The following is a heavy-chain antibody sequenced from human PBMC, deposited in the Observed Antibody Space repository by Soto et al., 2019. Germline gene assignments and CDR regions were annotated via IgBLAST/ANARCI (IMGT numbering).Heavy chain of an antibody. Sequence: GGSLRLSCATSGFDFGDYAFAWVRQGPGRGLEWVAFIRAKPAGWTAEYAASVKDRFTLSRDGSESIAYLQMNSLKVEDTGMYYCSRIGPESATRWFFDYWGQGTPVTVSS. CDR1: GFDFGDYA. V-gene: IGHV3-49*04. J-gene: IGHJ4*02. D-gene: IGHD2-15*01. CDR3: SRIGPESATRWFFDY. CDR2: IRAKPAGWTA.